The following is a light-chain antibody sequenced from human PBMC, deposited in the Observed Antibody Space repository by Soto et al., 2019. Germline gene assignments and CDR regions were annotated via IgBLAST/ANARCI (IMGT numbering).Light chain of an antibody. V-gene: IGLV1-40*01. CDR2: SNT. J-gene: IGLJ1*01. CDR1: SSNIGAYYD. Sequence: QPVLTQPPSVTGAPGQRVTIYCTGSSSNIGAYYDVHWYQQVPGTAPKLLIFSNTNRPSGVPDRFSGSKSGTSASLAITGLQAEDEADYYCQSYDTSLRDYVFGTGTKVTVL. CDR3: QSYDTSLRDYV.